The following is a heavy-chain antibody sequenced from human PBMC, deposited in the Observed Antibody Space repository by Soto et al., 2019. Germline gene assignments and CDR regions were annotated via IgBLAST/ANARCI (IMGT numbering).Heavy chain of an antibody. Sequence: ASVKVSCKASGGTFSSYAISWVRQAPGQGLEWMGGIIPIFGTANYAQKFQGRVTITADESTSTAYMELSSLRSEDTAVYYCARDNRASITIFGVVHYGMDVCGKGTTVTGSS. J-gene: IGHJ6*04. V-gene: IGHV1-69*13. CDR1: GGTFSSYA. CDR3: ARDNRASITIFGVVHYGMDV. D-gene: IGHD3-3*01. CDR2: IIPIFGTA.